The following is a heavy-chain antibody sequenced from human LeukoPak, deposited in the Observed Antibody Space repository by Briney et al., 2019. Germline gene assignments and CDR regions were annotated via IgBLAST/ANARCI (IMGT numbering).Heavy chain of an antibody. CDR2: ISGGGGSS. Sequence: PGGSLRLSCAASGFTFTSYAMSWVRQAPGKGLEWVSGISGGGGSSYYADSVKGRFSISRENSKNNLYIKINSLRAEDTDVYYCAKASHYDIWTGRYSARLWYFDYWGQGTLVTVSS. V-gene: IGHV3-23*01. CDR1: GFTFTSYA. CDR3: AKASHYDIWTGRYSARLWYFDY. D-gene: IGHD3-9*01. J-gene: IGHJ4*02.